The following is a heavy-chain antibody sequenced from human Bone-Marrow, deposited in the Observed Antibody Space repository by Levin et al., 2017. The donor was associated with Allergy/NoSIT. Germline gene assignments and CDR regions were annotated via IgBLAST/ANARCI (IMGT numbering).Heavy chain of an antibody. V-gene: IGHV4-38-2*01. D-gene: IGHD2-15*01. CDR3: ARTLGYCSGDGCYYYFDY. CDR2: IDQSGNT. CDR1: NSSISSGFH. J-gene: IGHJ4*02. Sequence: SSETLSLTCAVSNSSISSGFHWGWIRQPPGKGLEWIGSIDQSGNTYYNPSLKSRVTISVDTSKNQFSLRLTSVSAADTAVYYCARTLGYCSGDGCYYYFDYWGQGTLVTVSS.